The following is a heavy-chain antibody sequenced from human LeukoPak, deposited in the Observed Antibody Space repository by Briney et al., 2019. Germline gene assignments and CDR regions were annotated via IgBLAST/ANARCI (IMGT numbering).Heavy chain of an antibody. V-gene: IGHV3-7*01. CDR1: GFIFTNYF. CDR3: ATDRGWRTSGYYLYYFEY. D-gene: IGHD3-3*01. Sequence: GGSLRLSCAASGFIFTNYFMSWVRQAPGKGLEWVASIKHDGSEKHYVDSVRGRFTISRDNTMNSLYLQMSSLRAEDTAVYYCATDRGWRTSGYYLYYFEYWGQGTLVTYSS. J-gene: IGHJ4*02. CDR2: IKHDGSEK.